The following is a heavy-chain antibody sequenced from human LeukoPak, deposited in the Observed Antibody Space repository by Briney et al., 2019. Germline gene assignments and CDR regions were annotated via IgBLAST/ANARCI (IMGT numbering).Heavy chain of an antibody. D-gene: IGHD4-11*01. CDR3: ASQRTTVGGY. CDR1: GITFSSFA. CDR2: ITSSVGDT. V-gene: IGHV3-23*01. Sequence: GGSLRLSCTASGITFSSFAMNWVRQAPGKGLEWVSSITSSVGDTFYADSVKGRFTLSRDNSKNTLYLQMNSLRVEDTAVYYCASQRTTVGGYWGQGTLVTVSS. J-gene: IGHJ4*02.